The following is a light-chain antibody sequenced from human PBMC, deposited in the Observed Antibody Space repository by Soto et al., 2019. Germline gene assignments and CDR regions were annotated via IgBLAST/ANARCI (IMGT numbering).Light chain of an antibody. CDR1: QRISSSY. CDR3: QRYNNWPLT. Sequence: EIVLTQSPGTLSLSPGERATLSCRASQRISSSYLAWYQQKPGQTPRLLIHGASNRATGIPDRFSGSASGTDFTLTISRLEPEDFAVYYCQRYNNWPLTFGGGTKVESK. CDR2: GAS. J-gene: IGKJ4*01. V-gene: IGKV3-20*01.